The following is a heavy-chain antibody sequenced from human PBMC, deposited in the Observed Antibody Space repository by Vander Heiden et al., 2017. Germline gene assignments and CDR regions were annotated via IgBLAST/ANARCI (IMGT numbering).Heavy chain of an antibody. CDR3: ARDQITVAYYGMDV. CDR1: GETFHGYY. Sequence: VQLVPSGAGVKKPGAAGKGSCKGSGETFHGYYMHWVRQAPGQGFEWMGWINPNSGGTNYAQKFQGRVTMTRDTSISTAYMELSRLRSDDTAVYYCARDQITVAYYGMDVWGQGTTVTVSS. CDR2: INPNSGGT. D-gene: IGHD4-17*01. J-gene: IGHJ6*02. V-gene: IGHV1-2*02.